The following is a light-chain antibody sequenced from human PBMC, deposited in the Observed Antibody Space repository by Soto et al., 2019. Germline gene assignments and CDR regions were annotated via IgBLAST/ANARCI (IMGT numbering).Light chain of an antibody. Sequence: EIVLTQSPASLSLSPGERATLSCRASQSVDSYLVWYQQKPGQAPRLLIFGASNRATGIPARFSGSGSGTDFTLTINSLEPDDFAVYYCQQHSNWPLTFGGGTKVDI. J-gene: IGKJ4*01. CDR1: QSVDSY. CDR3: QQHSNWPLT. V-gene: IGKV3-11*01. CDR2: GAS.